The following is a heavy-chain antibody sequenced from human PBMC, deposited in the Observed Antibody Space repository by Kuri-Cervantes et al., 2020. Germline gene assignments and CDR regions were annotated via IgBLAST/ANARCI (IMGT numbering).Heavy chain of an antibody. D-gene: IGHD4-17*01. Sequence: ASVKVSCKASGYTFTSYYIHWVRQAPGQGLEWMGIINPSGGSPNYAQKFRGRVTITADESTSTAYMELSSLRSEDTAVYYCARDQGTVTEQNQDNGDWYYYYYGMDVWGKGTTVTVSS. V-gene: IGHV1-46*01. CDR2: INPSGGSP. CDR1: GYTFTSYY. CDR3: ARDQGTVTEQNQDNGDWYYYYYGMDV. J-gene: IGHJ6*04.